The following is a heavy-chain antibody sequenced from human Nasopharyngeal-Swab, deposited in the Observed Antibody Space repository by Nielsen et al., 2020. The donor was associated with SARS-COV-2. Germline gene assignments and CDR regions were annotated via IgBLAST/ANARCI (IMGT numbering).Heavy chain of an antibody. Sequence: ASVKVSCKASGGTFSSYAISWVRQAPGQGLEWMGWISAYNGNTNYAQKLQGRVTMTTDTSTSTAYMELRSLRSDDTAVYYCARSEIDIVVVPAAGFDPWGQGTLVTVSS. V-gene: IGHV1-18*01. CDR1: GGTFSSYA. CDR2: ISAYNGNT. J-gene: IGHJ5*02. CDR3: ARSEIDIVVVPAAGFDP. D-gene: IGHD2-2*01.